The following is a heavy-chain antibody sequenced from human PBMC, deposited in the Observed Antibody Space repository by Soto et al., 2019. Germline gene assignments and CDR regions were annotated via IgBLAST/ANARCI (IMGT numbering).Heavy chain of an antibody. V-gene: IGHV4-34*01. D-gene: IGHD5-12*01. CDR3: ARGRYSVYFYPRVKKDNWFDP. CDR2: INHSGST. J-gene: IGHJ5*02. CDR1: GGSFSGYY. Sequence: SETLSLTCAVYGGSFSGYYWSWIRQPPGKGLEWIGEINHSGSTNYNPSLKSRVTISVDTSKNQFSLKLSSVTAADTAVYYCARGRYSVYFYPRVKKDNWFDPWGQGTLVTVSS.